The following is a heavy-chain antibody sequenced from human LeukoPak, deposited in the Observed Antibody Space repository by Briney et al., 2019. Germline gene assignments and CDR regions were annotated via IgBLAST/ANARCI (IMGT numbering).Heavy chain of an antibody. V-gene: IGHV3-21*01. J-gene: IGHJ4*02. CDR2: ISSSSSYI. CDR1: GFTFSSYS. Sequence: GGSLRLSCAASGFTFSSYSMNWVRQAPGRGLEWVSSISSSSSYIYYADSVKGRFTISRDNAKNSLYLQMNSLRAEDTAVYYCSTVPAAPGLFDYWGQGTLVTVSS. D-gene: IGHD2-2*01. CDR3: STVPAAPGLFDY.